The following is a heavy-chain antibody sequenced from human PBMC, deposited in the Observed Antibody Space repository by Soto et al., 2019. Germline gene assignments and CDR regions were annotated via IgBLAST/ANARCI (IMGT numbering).Heavy chain of an antibody. CDR3: ARAIVVVTAIIPIYVMDV. CDR2: TYYRSKWYN. Sequence: SQTLSLTCAISGDSVSSNSAAWNWIRQSPSRGLEWLGRTYYRSKWYNDYAVPVKSRITINPDTSKNQFSLQLNSVTPEDTAVYYCARAIVVVTAIIPIYVMDVWGQGTTVTVSS. V-gene: IGHV6-1*01. CDR1: GDSVSSNSAA. J-gene: IGHJ6*02. D-gene: IGHD2-21*02.